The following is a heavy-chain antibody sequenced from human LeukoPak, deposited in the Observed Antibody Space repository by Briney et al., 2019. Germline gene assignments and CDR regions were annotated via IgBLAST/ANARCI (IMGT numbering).Heavy chain of an antibody. V-gene: IGHV4-4*07. D-gene: IGHD3-22*01. CDR1: GGSISSYY. Sequence: SETPSLTCTVSGGSISSYYWSWIRQPAGKGLEWIGRIYTSGSTNYNPSLKSRVTMSVDTSKNQFSLKLSSVTAADTAVYYCAGYYDSSGYYWNFDAFDIWGQGTMVTVSS. CDR2: IYTSGST. CDR3: AGYYDSSGYYWNFDAFDI. J-gene: IGHJ3*02.